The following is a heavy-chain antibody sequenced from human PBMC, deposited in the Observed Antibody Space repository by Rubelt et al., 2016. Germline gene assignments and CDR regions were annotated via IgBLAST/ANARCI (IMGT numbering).Heavy chain of an antibody. D-gene: IGHD3-22*01. CDR1: GGSFSGYY. CDR2: INHSGSP. J-gene: IGHJ4*02. V-gene: IGHV4-34*01. Sequence: QVQLQQWGAGLLKPSETLSLTCAVYGGSFSGYYWSWIRQPPGKGLEWIGEINHSGSPNYNPSLKCRVTISVDTSKNQFSLKLSSVTAADTAVYYCARGLISEDSSGYYGLAYWGQGTLVTVSS. CDR3: ARGLISEDSSGYYGLAY.